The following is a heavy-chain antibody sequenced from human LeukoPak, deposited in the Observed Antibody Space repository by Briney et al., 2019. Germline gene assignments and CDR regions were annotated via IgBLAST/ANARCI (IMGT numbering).Heavy chain of an antibody. CDR3: AKTYMWSIDAFHM. J-gene: IGHJ3*02. CDR2: ISSSYI. CDR1: GFTFTTYT. V-gene: IGHV3-21*04. Sequence: GGSLRLSCAASGFTFTTYTMNWVRQAPGKGLEWVSSISSSYIHYADSVKGRVTISRDNSKNTLFLQLNSLRAEDAAVYYCAKTYMWSIDAFHMWGQGTMVTVSS. D-gene: IGHD2-8*02.